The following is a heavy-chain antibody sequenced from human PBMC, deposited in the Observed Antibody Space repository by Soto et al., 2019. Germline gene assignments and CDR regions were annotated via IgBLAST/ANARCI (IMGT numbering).Heavy chain of an antibody. CDR2: IYYTGNA. CDR3: ASPKIAFYNWFDP. J-gene: IGHJ5*02. CDR1: GDSIGTYY. Sequence: SETLSLTCAVSGDSIGTYYWHWLRQPPGKGLEWIAYIYYTGNAKYNPSLKSRVTISVDTSKNHFSLTLSSLTAADTAVYYCASPKIAFYNWFDPWGQGTLVTVSS. D-gene: IGHD3-3*02. V-gene: IGHV4-59*08.